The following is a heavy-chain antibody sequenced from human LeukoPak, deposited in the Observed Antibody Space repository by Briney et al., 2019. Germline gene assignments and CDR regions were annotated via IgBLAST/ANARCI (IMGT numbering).Heavy chain of an antibody. CDR3: ARDSFSSYCSSTSCSSFDY. V-gene: IGHV4-30-4*08. CDR2: IYYSGST. Sequence: TLSLTCTVSGGSISSGDYYWSWIRQPPGKGLEWIVYIYYSGSTYYNPSLKSRVTISVDTSKNQFSLKLSSVTAADTAVYYCARDSFSSYCSSTSCSSFDYWGQGTLVTVSS. CDR1: GGSISSGDYY. D-gene: IGHD2-2*01. J-gene: IGHJ4*02.